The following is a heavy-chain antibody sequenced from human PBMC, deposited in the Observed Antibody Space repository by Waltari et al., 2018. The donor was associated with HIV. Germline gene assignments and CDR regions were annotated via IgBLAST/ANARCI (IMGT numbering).Heavy chain of an antibody. V-gene: IGHV3-33*01. CDR3: ARDPIYCSSTSCYTHFDY. CDR2: IWYDGSNK. Sequence: QVQLVESGGGVVQPGRSMRLSCAASGFPFSSYGMHWVRQAPGKGLEWVAVIWYDGSNKYYADSVKGRFTISRDNSKNTLYLQMNSLRAEDTAVYYCARDPIYCSSTSCYTHFDYWGQGTLVTVSS. J-gene: IGHJ4*02. CDR1: GFPFSSYG. D-gene: IGHD2-2*02.